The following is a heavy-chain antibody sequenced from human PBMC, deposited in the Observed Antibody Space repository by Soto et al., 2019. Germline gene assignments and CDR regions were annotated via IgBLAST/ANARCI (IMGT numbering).Heavy chain of an antibody. CDR3: ARGLRYFNGLPYPHFDY. V-gene: IGHV4-59*01. CDR1: GRSISSYY. D-gene: IGHD3-9*01. CDR2: IYYSGST. Sequence: SLTLTLTCTVSGRSISSYYWSWIRQPPGKGLECIVYIYYSGSTNYTPSLKSRVTISVDTSKNQCSLKLSSVTAADTAVYYCARGLRYFNGLPYPHFDYWGQGTLVTVSS. J-gene: IGHJ4*02.